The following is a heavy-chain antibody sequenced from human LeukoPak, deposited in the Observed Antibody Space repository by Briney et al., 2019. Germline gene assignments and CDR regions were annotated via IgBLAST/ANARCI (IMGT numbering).Heavy chain of an antibody. CDR2: IIPTFGTA. CDR1: GGTFSSYA. CDR3: ASLGYCSSTSCYAPFGY. J-gene: IGHJ4*02. Sequence: ASVKVSCKASGGTFSSYAISWVRQAPGQGLEWMGGIIPTFGTANYAQKFQGRVTITADESTSTAYMELSSLRSEDTAVYYCASLGYCSSTSCYAPFGYWGQGTLVTVSS. D-gene: IGHD2-2*01. V-gene: IGHV1-69*13.